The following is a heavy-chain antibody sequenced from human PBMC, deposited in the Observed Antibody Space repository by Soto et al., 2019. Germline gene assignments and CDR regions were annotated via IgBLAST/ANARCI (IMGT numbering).Heavy chain of an antibody. CDR2: ISAYNGNT. J-gene: IGHJ6*02. V-gene: IGHV1-18*04. D-gene: IGHD1-26*01. CDR1: GYTFTSYG. Sequence: GASVKVSCKASGYTFTSYGFSWVRQAPGLGLEWMGWISAYNGNTNYAQKLQGRVTMTTDTSTSTAYMELRSLRSDDTAVYYCARDHSGSFYYYYGMDVWGQGTTVT. CDR3: ARDHSGSFYYYYGMDV.